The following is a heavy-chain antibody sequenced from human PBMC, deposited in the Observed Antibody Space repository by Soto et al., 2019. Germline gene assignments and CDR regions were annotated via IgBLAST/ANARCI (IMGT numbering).Heavy chain of an antibody. V-gene: IGHV1-8*01. Sequence: QVQLVQSGAEVKKPGASVKVSCKASGYTFTSYDITWVRQATGQGLEWMGWMNPNSGNTVYAQKFQGRVSMTRNTSVSTAYMALSRLRSADSAVYYWASDHVVVANNAFDIWGQGTMVTVSS. D-gene: IGHD2-21*01. CDR2: MNPNSGNT. J-gene: IGHJ3*02. CDR3: ASDHVVVANNAFDI. CDR1: GYTFTSYD.